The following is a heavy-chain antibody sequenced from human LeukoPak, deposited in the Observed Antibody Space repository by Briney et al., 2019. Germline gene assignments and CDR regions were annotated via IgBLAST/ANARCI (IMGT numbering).Heavy chain of an antibody. CDR3: ATDLPRYYDSTSMLSSY. J-gene: IGHJ4*02. V-gene: IGHV1-46*01. CDR2: INPSGSST. Sequence: GASVKVSCKASGYTFTSYYMHWVRQAPGQGLEWMGLINPSGSSTSYAQKFQGRVTMTEDTSTDTAYMELSSLRSEDTAVYYCATDLPRYYDSTSMLSSYWGQGTLVTVSS. CDR1: GYTFTSYY. D-gene: IGHD3-22*01.